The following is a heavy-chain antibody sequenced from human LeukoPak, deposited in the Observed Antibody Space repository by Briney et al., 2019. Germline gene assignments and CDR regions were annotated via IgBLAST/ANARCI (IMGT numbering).Heavy chain of an antibody. J-gene: IGHJ4*02. CDR1: GGSISSGDYY. D-gene: IGHD3-22*01. V-gene: IGHV4-30-4*08. Sequence: SETLSLTCTVSGGSISSGDYYWSWIRQPPGKGLEWIGYIYYSGSTYYDPSLKSRVTISVDTSKNQFSLRLSSVTAADTAVYHCARHYYDSSDYYPYYFNHWGQGTLVTVSS. CDR2: IYYSGST. CDR3: ARHYYDSSDYYPYYFNH.